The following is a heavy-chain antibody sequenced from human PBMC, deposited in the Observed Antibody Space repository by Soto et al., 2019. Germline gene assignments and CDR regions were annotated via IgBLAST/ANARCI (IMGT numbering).Heavy chain of an antibody. J-gene: IGHJ6*02. V-gene: IGHV3-30*18. CDR3: AKDLHGSPDYYYGMDV. CDR1: GFTFSSYG. CDR2: ISYDGSNK. Sequence: GGSLRLSCAASGFTFSSYGMHWVRQAPGKGLEWVAVISYDGSNKYYADSVKGRFTISRDNSKNTLYLQMNSLRAEDTAVYYCAKDLHGSPDYYYGMDVWGQGTTVTVSS.